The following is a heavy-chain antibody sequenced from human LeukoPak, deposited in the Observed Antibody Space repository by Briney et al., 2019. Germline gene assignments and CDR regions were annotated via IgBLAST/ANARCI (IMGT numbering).Heavy chain of an antibody. CDR1: GFTFSSYG. Sequence: GGSLRLSCAASGFTFSSYGMHWVRQAPGKGLEWVAVIWYDGSNKYYADSVKGRFTISRDNSKNTLYLQMNSLRAEDMAVYYCARDDSTSCGYDYWGQGTLVTVSS. CDR3: ARDDSTSCGYDY. V-gene: IGHV3-33*01. D-gene: IGHD2-2*01. CDR2: IWYDGSNK. J-gene: IGHJ4*02.